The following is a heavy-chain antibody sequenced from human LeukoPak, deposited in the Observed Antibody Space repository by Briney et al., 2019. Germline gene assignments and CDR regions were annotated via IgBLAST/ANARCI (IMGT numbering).Heavy chain of an antibody. CDR1: GYTFTGYY. V-gene: IGHV1-2*02. J-gene: IGHJ6*04. CDR2: INPNSGGT. CDR3: ARNHVPTGLRDV. D-gene: IGHD5-12*01. Sequence: ASVKVSCKASGYTFTGYYMHWVRQAPGQGLEWMGWINPNSGGTNYAQKFQGRVTMTRDTSISTAYMELSSLGSEDTAVYYCARNHVPTGLRDVWGTGTPVIVSS.